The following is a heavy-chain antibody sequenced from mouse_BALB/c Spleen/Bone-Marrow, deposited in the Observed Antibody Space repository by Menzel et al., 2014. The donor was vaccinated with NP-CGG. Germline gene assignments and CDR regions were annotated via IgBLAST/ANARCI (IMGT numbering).Heavy chain of an antibody. CDR1: GFNIKDTY. Sequence: EVKVEESGAELVKPGASVKLSCTASGFNIKDTYMHWVKQRPEQGLEWIGRIDPANGSTKYDSKFQGKATITADTSSNTAYLQLSSLTSEDTAVYYCARYYYGSSLFDYWGQGTTLTVSS. CDR2: IDPANGST. CDR3: ARYYYGSSLFDY. J-gene: IGHJ2*01. V-gene: IGHV14-3*02. D-gene: IGHD1-1*01.